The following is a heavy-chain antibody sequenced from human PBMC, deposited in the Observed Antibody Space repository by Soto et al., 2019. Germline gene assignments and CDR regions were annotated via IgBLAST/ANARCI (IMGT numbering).Heavy chain of an antibody. V-gene: IGHV1-18*01. Sequence: ASVKVSCKASGYTFTSYGISWVRQAPGQGLEWMGWISAYNGNTNYAQKLQGRVTMTTDTSTSTAYKELRSLRSDDTAVYYCARIVGARNWLDPWGQGTLVTVSS. J-gene: IGHJ5*02. CDR1: GYTFTSYG. CDR2: ISAYNGNT. D-gene: IGHD1-26*01. CDR3: ARIVGARNWLDP.